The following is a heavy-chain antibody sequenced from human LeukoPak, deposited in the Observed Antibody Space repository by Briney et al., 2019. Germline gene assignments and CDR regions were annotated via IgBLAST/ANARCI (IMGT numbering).Heavy chain of an antibody. V-gene: IGHV1-3*01. J-gene: IGHJ4*02. Sequence: GASVKVSCKASGYTFTSYAMHWVRQAPGQRLEWMGWINAGNGNTKYSQKFQGRVTITRDTSASTAYMELSSLRSEDTAMYYCARGQPPMVRGVRFDYWGQGTLVTASS. D-gene: IGHD3-10*01. CDR2: INAGNGNT. CDR3: ARGQPPMVRGVRFDY. CDR1: GYTFTSYA.